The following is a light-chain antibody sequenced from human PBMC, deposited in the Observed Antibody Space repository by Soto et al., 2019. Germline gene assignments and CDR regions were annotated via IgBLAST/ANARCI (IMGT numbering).Light chain of an antibody. V-gene: IGKV3-15*01. CDR1: QSVSSN. Sequence: VMTQSPVTLSVTPGERATLSCRASQSVSSNLAWYQQKPGQAPRLLIYGASTRTTGIPARFSGSGSGTEFTLTISSLQSEDFGVYYCQQYNNWPQTFGQGTKV. CDR3: QQYNNWPQT. CDR2: GAS. J-gene: IGKJ1*01.